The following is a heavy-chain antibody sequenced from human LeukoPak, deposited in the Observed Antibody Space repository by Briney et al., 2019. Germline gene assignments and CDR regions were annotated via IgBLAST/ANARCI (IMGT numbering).Heavy chain of an antibody. CDR1: GYIFTNYW. V-gene: IGHV5-51*01. Sequence: GESLKICCKGSGYIFTNYWIAWVRQIPEKGLEWMGMIYPVDYDTRYSPSFHGQVTISVDKSISTAYLQWSSLKASDTAMYYCARLEGNAFLDYWGQGTLVTVSS. J-gene: IGHJ4*02. CDR3: ARLEGNAFLDY. CDR2: IYPVDYDT. D-gene: IGHD2-8*01.